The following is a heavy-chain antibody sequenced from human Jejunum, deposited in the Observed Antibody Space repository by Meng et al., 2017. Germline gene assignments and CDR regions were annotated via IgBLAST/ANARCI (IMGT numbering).Heavy chain of an antibody. CDR3: AHTDQRWDHGQYAYDK. CDR2: IYWNDDK. D-gene: IGHD4/OR15-4a*01. Sequence: GSGPTLVKHRQPLTLTCLFSGFSFTTRREGVGWIRQPPGKALEWLALIYWNDDKRHSPSLQSRLTITKDTSKNQVILTMTDMDPLDTATYYCAHTDQRWDHGQYAYDKWGQGSLVTVSS. CDR1: GFSFTTRREG. V-gene: IGHV2-5*01. J-gene: IGHJ4*02.